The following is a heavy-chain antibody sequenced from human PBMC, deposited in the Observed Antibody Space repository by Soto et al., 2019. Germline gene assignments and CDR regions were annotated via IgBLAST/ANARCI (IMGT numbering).Heavy chain of an antibody. CDR3: ARTCSGGTCSFDY. D-gene: IGHD2-15*01. Sequence: GSLRLSCTAPGFTFSNYGMHWVRQAPGKGLEWVAVIISDGSKKYYADSVKGRFTISRDNSENTLYLQMNSLRAEDTAVYYCARTCSGGTCSFDYWGQGTLVTVSS. J-gene: IGHJ4*02. V-gene: IGHV3-30*03. CDR2: IISDGSKK. CDR1: GFTFSNYG.